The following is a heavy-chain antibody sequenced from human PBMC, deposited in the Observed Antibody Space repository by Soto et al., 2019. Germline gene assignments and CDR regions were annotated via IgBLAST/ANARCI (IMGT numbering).Heavy chain of an antibody. V-gene: IGHV1-69*13. Sequence: ASVEVSGKASGGTFSSYAISWVRQAPGQGLEWMGGIIPIFGTANYAQKFQGRVTITADESTSTAYMELSSLRSEDTAVYYCARDQRHYYYYGMDVWGQGTTVTVS. CDR2: IIPIFGTA. CDR1: GGTFSSYA. D-gene: IGHD6-25*01. J-gene: IGHJ6*02. CDR3: ARDQRHYYYYGMDV.